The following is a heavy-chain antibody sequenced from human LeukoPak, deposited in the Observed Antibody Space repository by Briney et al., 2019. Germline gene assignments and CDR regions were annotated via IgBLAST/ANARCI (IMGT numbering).Heavy chain of an antibody. D-gene: IGHD3-3*01. V-gene: IGHV4-59*01. Sequence: SETLSLTCTASGGSISSYYWSWIRQPPGKGLEWIGYIYYSGSTNYNPSLKSRVTISVDTSKNQFSLKLSSVTAADTAVYYCARTRSGYPDYWGQGTLVTVSS. J-gene: IGHJ4*02. CDR1: GGSISSYY. CDR2: IYYSGST. CDR3: ARTRSGYPDY.